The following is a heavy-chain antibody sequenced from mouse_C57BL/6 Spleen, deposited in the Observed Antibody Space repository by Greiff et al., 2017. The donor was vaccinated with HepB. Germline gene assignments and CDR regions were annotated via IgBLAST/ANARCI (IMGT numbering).Heavy chain of an antibody. CDR3: ARLDGYYAWFGY. V-gene: IGHV1-26*01. J-gene: IGHJ3*01. D-gene: IGHD2-3*01. CDR1: GYTFTDYY. CDR2: INPNNGGT. Sequence: VQLQQPGPELVKPGASVKISCKASGYTFTDYYMNWVKQSHGKSLEWIGDINPNNGGTSYNQKFKGKATLTVDKSSSTAYMELRSLTSEDSAVYYCARLDGYYAWFGYWGQGTLVTVSA.